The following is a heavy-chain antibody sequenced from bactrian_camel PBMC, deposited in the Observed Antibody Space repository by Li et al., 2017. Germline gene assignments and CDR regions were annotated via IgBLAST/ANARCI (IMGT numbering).Heavy chain of an antibody. D-gene: IGHD1*01. Sequence: HVQLVESGGGLVQPGGSLRLSCAASGFTFSTTSMFWVRQAPGKGLEYVTAIDSGGGSYYPDSVKGRFTISRDNAKNTLYLQLNSLQTEDTAMYYCAQGDRGWRAATKGQGTQVTVS. J-gene: IGHJ4*01. CDR1: GFTFSTTS. CDR2: IDSGGGS. V-gene: IGHV3S1*01.